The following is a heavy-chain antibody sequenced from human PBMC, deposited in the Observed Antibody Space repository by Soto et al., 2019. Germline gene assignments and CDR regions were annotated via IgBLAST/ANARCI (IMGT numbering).Heavy chain of an antibody. Sequence: PSETLSLTCTVSGGSISSYYWSWIRQPPGKGLEWIGYIYYSGSTNYNPSLKSRVIISVDTSKNQFSLKLSSVTAADTAVYYCVGSGSIYYYYGMDVWGQGTTVTVSS. CDR3: VGSGSIYYYYGMDV. J-gene: IGHJ6*02. V-gene: IGHV4-59*01. CDR2: IYYSGST. CDR1: GGSISSYY. D-gene: IGHD3-10*01.